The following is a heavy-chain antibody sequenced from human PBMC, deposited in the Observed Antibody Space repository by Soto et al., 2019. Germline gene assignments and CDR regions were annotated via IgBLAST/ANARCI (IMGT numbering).Heavy chain of an antibody. J-gene: IGHJ4*02. CDR1: GFTFSSYG. Sequence: PGGSLRLSCAASGFTFSSYGMHWVRQAPGKGLEWVAVISYDGSNKYYADSVKGRFTISRDNSKNTLYLQMNSLRAEGTAVYYCAKAGDYYDSSGYPGRWGQGTLVTVSS. D-gene: IGHD3-22*01. CDR3: AKAGDYYDSSGYPGR. CDR2: ISYDGSNK. V-gene: IGHV3-30*18.